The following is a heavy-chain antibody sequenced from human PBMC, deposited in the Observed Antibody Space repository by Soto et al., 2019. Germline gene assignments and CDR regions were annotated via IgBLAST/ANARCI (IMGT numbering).Heavy chain of an antibody. CDR2: ISYDESNK. V-gene: IGHV3-30*18. CDR3: TKGVVVITSYFQH. CDR1: GFTFSSYG. D-gene: IGHD3-22*01. Sequence: GSLRLSCAASGFTFSSYGMHWVRQAPGKGLEWVAVISYDESNKYYADSVKGRFTISRDNSKNTLYLQMNSLRAEDTAVYYCTKGVVVITSYFQHWGQGTLVTV. J-gene: IGHJ1*01.